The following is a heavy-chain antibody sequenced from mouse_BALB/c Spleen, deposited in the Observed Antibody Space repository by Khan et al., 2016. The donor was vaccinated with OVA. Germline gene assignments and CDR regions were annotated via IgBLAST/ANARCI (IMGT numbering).Heavy chain of an antibody. V-gene: IGHV1-5*01. CDR2: IYPGNTDT. J-gene: IGHJ3*01. CDR3: ARRNWDVAWFAY. D-gene: IGHD4-1*01. Sequence: VQLKQSGTVLARPGASVKMSCTASGYTFTSYWMHWVKQRPGQGLEWIGDIYPGNTDTNYNQNFTGKAILTAVSSTSTAYMELSSLTNEDSAIYYCARRNWDVAWFAYWGQGTLVTVSA. CDR1: GYTFTSYW.